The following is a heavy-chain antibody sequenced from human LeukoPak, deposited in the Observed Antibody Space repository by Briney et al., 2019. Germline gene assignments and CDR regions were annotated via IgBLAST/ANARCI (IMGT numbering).Heavy chain of an antibody. Sequence: GGSLRLSCTASGFTFGDYAMTWVRQAPGKGLEWVGFIRSKAYGGTTEYAASVKGRFTISRDDSKSIAYLQMNSLKTEDTAVYYCTRDWEGQSDYWGQGTLVTVSS. D-gene: IGHD1-26*01. V-gene: IGHV3-49*04. CDR2: IRSKAYGGTT. J-gene: IGHJ4*02. CDR1: GFTFGDYA. CDR3: TRDWEGQSDY.